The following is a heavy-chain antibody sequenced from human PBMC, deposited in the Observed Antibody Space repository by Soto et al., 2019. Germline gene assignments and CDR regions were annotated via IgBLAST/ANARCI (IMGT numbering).Heavy chain of an antibody. V-gene: IGHV4-4*02. Sequence: QVQLQESGPGLVKPSGTLSLTCAVSGGSISSSNWWSWVRQPPGKGLEWIGEIYHSGSTNYNPSLKSRVTRSVDKSKNQFSLKLSSVTAADTAVYYCARDPYYYGSGSYYYYYGMDVWGQGATVPVSS. CDR2: IYHSGST. CDR3: ARDPYYYGSGSYYYYYGMDV. CDR1: GGSISSSNW. J-gene: IGHJ6*02. D-gene: IGHD3-10*01.